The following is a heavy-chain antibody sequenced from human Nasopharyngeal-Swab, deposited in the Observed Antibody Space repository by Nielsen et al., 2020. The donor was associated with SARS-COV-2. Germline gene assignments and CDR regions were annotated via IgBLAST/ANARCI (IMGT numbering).Heavy chain of an antibody. CDR2: TNPDGSEN. CDR1: GVTFSTLW. V-gene: IGHV3-7*04. J-gene: IGHJ4*02. Sequence: GESLKISCAASGVTFSTLWLSWVRQAPGKGLEWVAGTNPDGSENYYVDSMGGRFTISRDNAESSLNLQMDSLTAEDTAVYYCVRHGYYTFDSWGQGSLVTVSS. CDR3: VRHGYYTFDS. D-gene: IGHD1-26*01.